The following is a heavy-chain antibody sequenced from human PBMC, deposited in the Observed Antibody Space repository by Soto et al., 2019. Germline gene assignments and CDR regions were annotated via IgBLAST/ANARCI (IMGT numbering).Heavy chain of an antibody. D-gene: IGHD6-19*01. CDR3: AKESHSSGWYRDYSYYGMDV. CDR1: GFTFSSYG. Sequence: PGGSLRLSCAASGFTFSSYGMHWVRQAPGKGLEWVAVISYDGSNKYYADSVKGRFTISRDNSKNTLYLQMNSLRAEDTAVYYCAKESHSSGWYRDYSYYGMDVWGKGTTVTVSS. V-gene: IGHV3-30*18. CDR2: ISYDGSNK. J-gene: IGHJ6*04.